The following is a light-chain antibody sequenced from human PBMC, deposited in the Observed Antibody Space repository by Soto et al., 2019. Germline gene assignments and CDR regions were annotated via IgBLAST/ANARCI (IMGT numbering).Light chain of an antibody. J-gene: IGKJ2*01. V-gene: IGKV1-39*01. CDR3: QQSYRTPYT. CDR1: QSISSY. CDR2: AAS. Sequence: DIHMTQSPSSLSASVGDRVTITCRSSQSISSYLNWYQQKPVKAPKLLIYAASSLQSGVPSRFSGSGSGTDFTLTIISLQPEDFATYYCQQSYRTPYTFGQGTKLEIK.